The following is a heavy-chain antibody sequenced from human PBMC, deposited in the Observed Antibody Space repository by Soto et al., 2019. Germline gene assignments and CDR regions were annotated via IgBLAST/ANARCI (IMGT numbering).Heavy chain of an antibody. J-gene: IGHJ6*02. Sequence: QVQLVESGGGVVQTGRSLRLSCVASGFAFGNYGLHWVRQPPGKGLEWVASILYDGSDKFYADSVKGRFTVSRDDSKKTFYVQMDSLRADDTAVYFCARWGEVSHNPGGNYYYGMDVWGQGTTVTVSS. D-gene: IGHD3-16*01. CDR1: GFAFGNYG. CDR2: ILYDGSDK. V-gene: IGHV3-30*03. CDR3: ARWGEVSHNPGGNYYYGMDV.